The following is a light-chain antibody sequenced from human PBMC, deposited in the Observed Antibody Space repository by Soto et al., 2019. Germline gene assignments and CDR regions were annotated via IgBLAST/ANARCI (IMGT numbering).Light chain of an antibody. V-gene: IGKV3-11*01. CDR3: QHRSNWPLT. Sequence: IVFTQSPSTLSLSPGERATLSCRASQSINNYLGWYQQKPGQAPRLLIYDASNRATGIPARFSGSGSGTDFTLTISSLEPEDFAVYYCQHRSNWPLTFGGGTKVDIK. CDR2: DAS. CDR1: QSINNY. J-gene: IGKJ4*01.